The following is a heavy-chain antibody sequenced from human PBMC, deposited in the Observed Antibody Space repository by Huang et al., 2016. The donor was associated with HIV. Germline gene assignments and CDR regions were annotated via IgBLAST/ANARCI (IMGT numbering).Heavy chain of an antibody. CDR3: ARSSSSWSNWFDP. CDR1: GYTFTSYD. Sequence: QVQLVQSGAEVKKPGASVKVSCKASGYTFTSYDINWVRQATGQGLDWVGWMNPTNGNTGYAQKFQGRVTMTRNTSISTAYMGLSSLRSEDTAVYYCARSSSSWSNWFDPWGQGTLVTVSS. CDR2: MNPTNGNT. V-gene: IGHV1-8*01. D-gene: IGHD6-13*01. J-gene: IGHJ5*02.